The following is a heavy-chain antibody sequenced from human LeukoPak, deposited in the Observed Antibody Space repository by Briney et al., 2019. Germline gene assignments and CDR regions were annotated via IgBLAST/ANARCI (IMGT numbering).Heavy chain of an antibody. CDR3: VKGAAQLRNYESSGYLNN. Sequence: KPGGSLRLSCAASGFTFSNYAMHWVRQAPGKGLEYVSVISSNGGATHYVDSVKGRFTISRDNSKNTLYLQMSSLSAEDTAVYSCVKGAAQLRNYESSGYLNNWGQGTLVTVSS. CDR2: ISSNGGAT. J-gene: IGHJ4*02. V-gene: IGHV3-64D*09. CDR1: GFTFSNYA. D-gene: IGHD3-22*01.